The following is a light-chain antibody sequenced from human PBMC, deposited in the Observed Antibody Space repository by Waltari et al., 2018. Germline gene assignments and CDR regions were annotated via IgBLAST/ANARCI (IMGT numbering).Light chain of an antibody. CDR2: GRN. CDR3: NSRDSRGNLP. V-gene: IGLV3-19*01. CDR1: SHRRFY. Sequence: SSELTQDPTVSVALGQTVRITCQGDSHRRFYASWYQQKPGQAPVVVLYGRNTRPSGIPDRFSGSSSGNTASLTITGAQAEDEADYYCNSRDSRGNLPFGGGTKLTVL. J-gene: IGLJ2*01.